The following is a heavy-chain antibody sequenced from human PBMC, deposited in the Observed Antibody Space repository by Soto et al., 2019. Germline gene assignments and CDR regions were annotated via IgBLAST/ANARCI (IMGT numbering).Heavy chain of an antibody. CDR1: GFTFSSYW. J-gene: IGHJ5*02. D-gene: IGHD3-3*01. CDR2: IKQDGSEK. V-gene: IGHV3-7*01. Sequence: PGGSLRLSCAASGFTFSSYWMSWVRQAPGKGLEWVANIKQDGSEKYYVDSVKGRFTISRDNAKNSLYLQMNSLRAEDTAVYYCARVVREIMIFGVVICWFDPWGQGTLVTVSS. CDR3: ARVVREIMIFGVVICWFDP.